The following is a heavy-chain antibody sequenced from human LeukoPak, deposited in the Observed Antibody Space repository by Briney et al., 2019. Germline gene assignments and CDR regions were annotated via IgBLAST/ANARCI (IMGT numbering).Heavy chain of an antibody. V-gene: IGHV4-59*12. CDR3: ARERTYYFDY. J-gene: IGHJ4*02. Sequence: SETLSLTCSVSGASISSYYWSWIRQPPGKGLEWIAYIYYSGVTDYNPSLKSRVTISLDTSKSQFSLKLSSMTAADTAVYYCARERTYYFDYWGQGTQVTVSS. CDR1: GASISSYY. CDR2: IYYSGVT.